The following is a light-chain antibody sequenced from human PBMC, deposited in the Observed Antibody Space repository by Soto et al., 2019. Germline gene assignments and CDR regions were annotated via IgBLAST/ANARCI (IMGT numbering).Light chain of an antibody. CDR1: QSFTSNY. J-gene: IGKJ2*01. V-gene: IGKV3-20*01. CDR3: QQYGSSPYT. CDR2: GAS. Sequence: EIVLTQSPGTLSLSPGERAILSCRASQSFTSNYLAWYQQKPGQAPRLLIYGASSRATGIPARFSGSGSGIDFTLIISGLEPEDSAVYYCQQYGSSPYTFGQGTKLEIK.